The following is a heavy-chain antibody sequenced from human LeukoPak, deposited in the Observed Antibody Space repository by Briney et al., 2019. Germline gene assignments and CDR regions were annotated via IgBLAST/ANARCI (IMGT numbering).Heavy chain of an antibody. J-gene: IGHJ4*02. CDR2: INSNSGGT. D-gene: IGHD6-13*01. Sequence: GASVKVSCKASGYTFTAYYMHWVRQAPGQGLEWMGWINSNSGGTNYAQKFQGRVTMTRDTSINTAYVELSRLRSDDTAVYYCARSMAATGTGYSFDYWGQGTLVTVSS. CDR3: ARSMAATGTGYSFDY. CDR1: GYTFTAYY. V-gene: IGHV1-2*02.